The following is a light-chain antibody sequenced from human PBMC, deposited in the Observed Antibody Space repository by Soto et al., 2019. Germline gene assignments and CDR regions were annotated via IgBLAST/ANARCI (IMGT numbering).Light chain of an antibody. V-gene: IGKV3-15*01. Sequence: EIVMTQSPATLSVSPGERATLSCRASQSFSSNLAWFQHKPGQAPRLLIYGASTRATGIPTRFSGSGSGTEFTLTISSLQSEDFAVYYCQQYNDWPRTFGQGTKVEIK. CDR2: GAS. J-gene: IGKJ1*01. CDR1: QSFSSN. CDR3: QQYNDWPRT.